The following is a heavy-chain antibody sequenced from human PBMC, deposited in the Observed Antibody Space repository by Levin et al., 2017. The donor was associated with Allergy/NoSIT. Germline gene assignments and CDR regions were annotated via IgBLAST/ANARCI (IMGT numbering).Heavy chain of an antibody. V-gene: IGHV3-74*03. D-gene: IGHD6-13*01. Sequence: GGSLRLSCAASGFTFRSYWMFWVRQAPGKGLVWVSHMNADGSVTKYADSVKGRFTISRDNAKNSLYLQMNNLRAEDTAVYYCARRGWLAAPSAFDYWGQGSLVAVSS. J-gene: IGHJ4*02. CDR3: ARRGWLAAPSAFDY. CDR1: GFTFRSYW. CDR2: MNADGSVT.